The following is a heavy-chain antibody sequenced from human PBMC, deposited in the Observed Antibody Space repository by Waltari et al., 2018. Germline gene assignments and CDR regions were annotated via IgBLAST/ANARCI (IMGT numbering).Heavy chain of an antibody. J-gene: IGHJ3*02. V-gene: IGHV4-59*11. Sequence: QVQLQESGPGLVKPSETLSLTCTVSGGSISSHYWSWIRQPPGKGLEWIGYIYYSGSTNYNPSLKSRVTISVDTSKNQFSLKLSSVTAADTAVYYCARSRIYYDSAAFDIWGQGTMVTVSS. CDR2: IYYSGST. D-gene: IGHD3-22*01. CDR3: ARSRIYYDSAAFDI. CDR1: GGSISSHY.